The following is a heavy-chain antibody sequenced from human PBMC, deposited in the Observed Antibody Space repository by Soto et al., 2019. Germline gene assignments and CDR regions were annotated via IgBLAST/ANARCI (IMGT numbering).Heavy chain of an antibody. V-gene: IGHV1-2*04. Sequence: ASVKVSCKASGYTFTGYYMHWVRQAPGQGLEWMGWINPNSGGTNYAQKFQGWVTMTRDTSISTAYMELSRLRSDDTAVYYCARGTSYYYYYGMDVWGQGTTVTVSS. CDR1: GYTFTGYY. CDR2: INPNSGGT. CDR3: ARGTSYYYYYGMDV. J-gene: IGHJ6*02.